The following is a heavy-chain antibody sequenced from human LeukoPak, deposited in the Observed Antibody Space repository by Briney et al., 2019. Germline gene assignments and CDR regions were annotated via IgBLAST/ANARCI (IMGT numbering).Heavy chain of an antibody. D-gene: IGHD3-10*01. Sequence: ASVKVSCKASGYTFTSYGISWVRQAPGQGLEWMGWISAYNGATHYAQKLQGRATMTTDTSTSTAYMELRSLRSDDTAVYYCARDRVVRGVTDAFDIWGQGTMVTDSS. CDR1: GYTFTSYG. V-gene: IGHV1-18*01. CDR2: ISAYNGAT. J-gene: IGHJ3*02. CDR3: ARDRVVRGVTDAFDI.